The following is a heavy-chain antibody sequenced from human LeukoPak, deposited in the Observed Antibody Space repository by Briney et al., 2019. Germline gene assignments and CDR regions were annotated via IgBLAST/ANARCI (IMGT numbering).Heavy chain of an antibody. CDR1: GFTVSSNY. V-gene: IGHV3-53*01. CDR3: AKDPNGDYIGTFDI. Sequence: GGSLRLSCAVSGFTVSSNYMSWVRQAPGKGLEWVSVIYSDGSTYSADSVKGRFTISRDNSKNTLYLQINSLRAEDTAVYYCAKDPNGDYIGTFDIWGQGTRVTVSS. CDR2: IYSDGST. J-gene: IGHJ3*02. D-gene: IGHD4-17*01.